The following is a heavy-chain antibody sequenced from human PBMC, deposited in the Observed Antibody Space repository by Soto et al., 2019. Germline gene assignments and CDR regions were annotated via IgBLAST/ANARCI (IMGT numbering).Heavy chain of an antibody. Sequence: GGSLRLSCAASGFTFSKYGLHWVRQAPGKGLEWVAVISYDGSNEYHADSVKGRFTVSRDNSKNTLYLEMNSLGAEDTAVYYCAKEIYEYVWGTYRSAYDHWGQGTLVTVSS. V-gene: IGHV3-30*18. D-gene: IGHD3-16*02. CDR1: GFTFSKYG. J-gene: IGHJ4*02. CDR2: ISYDGSNE. CDR3: AKEIYEYVWGTYRSAYDH.